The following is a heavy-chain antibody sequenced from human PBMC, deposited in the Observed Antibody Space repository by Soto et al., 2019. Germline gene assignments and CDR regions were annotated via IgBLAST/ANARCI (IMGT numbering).Heavy chain of an antibody. V-gene: IGHV4-59*08. Sequence: SETLSLTCTVSGGSISSYYWSWIRQPPGKGLEWIGYIYYSGSTNYNPSLKSRVTISVDTSKNQFSLKLSSVTAADTAVYYCARRRRNSSSDNWFDPWGQGTLVTVSS. J-gene: IGHJ5*02. CDR3: ARRRRNSSSDNWFDP. CDR2: IYYSGST. CDR1: GGSISSYY. D-gene: IGHD6-6*01.